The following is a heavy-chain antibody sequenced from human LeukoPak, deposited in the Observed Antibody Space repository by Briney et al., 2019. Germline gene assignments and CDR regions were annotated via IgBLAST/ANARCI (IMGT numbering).Heavy chain of an antibody. J-gene: IGHJ4*02. CDR2: IKTDGSRE. CDR3: ATTFPYGGGDNCAL. Sequence: GGSLRLSCAASGFTFSSYWMSWVRQAPGKGLEWVANIKTDGSRENYVGSVKGRFTISRDNAKNSLYLQMNSLRAEDTATYYCATTFPYGGGDNCALGGQGTLVTVSS. CDR1: GFTFSSYW. D-gene: IGHD2-21*01. V-gene: IGHV3-7*01.